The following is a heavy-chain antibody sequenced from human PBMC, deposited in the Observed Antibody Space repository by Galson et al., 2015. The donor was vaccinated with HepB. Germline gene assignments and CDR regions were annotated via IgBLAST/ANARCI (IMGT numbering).Heavy chain of an antibody. V-gene: IGHV1-18*01. D-gene: IGHD4-17*01. CDR2: ISAYNGNT. CDR3: ARDMSYGDTSLCY. CDR1: GYNFPNYG. J-gene: IGHJ4*02. Sequence: QSGAEVKKPGASVKASCKASGYNFPNYGISWVRQAPGQGLEWMGWISAYNGNTKYAEKLQGRVTMTTDTSTSTVYMELRSLRSDDTAVYYCARDMSYGDTSLCYWGQGTLVTVSS.